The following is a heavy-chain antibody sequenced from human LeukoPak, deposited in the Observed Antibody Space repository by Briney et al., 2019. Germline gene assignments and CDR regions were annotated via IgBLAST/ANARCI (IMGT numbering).Heavy chain of an antibody. J-gene: IGHJ4*02. CDR3: ARVRSVPDY. Sequence: RSWVRQAPGEGLELVSYISSSGRIIYYADSVKGRFTISRDNAKSSLYLQMNSLRAEDTAVYYCARVRSVPDYWGQGTLVTVSS. CDR2: ISSSGRII. D-gene: IGHD3-10*01. V-gene: IGHV3-11*04.